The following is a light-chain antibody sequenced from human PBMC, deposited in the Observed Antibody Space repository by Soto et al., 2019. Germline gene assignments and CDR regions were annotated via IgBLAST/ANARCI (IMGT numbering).Light chain of an antibody. V-gene: IGKV3-20*01. CDR1: QSVSSSY. Sequence: EIALTQSPGTLSLSPGERATLSCRASQSVSSSYLAWYQQKPCQAPRLLIYGASSRATGIPDRFSGSGSGTDFTLTISRLEPEDFAVYYCQQYGSSPPLTFGGGTKVDIK. J-gene: IGKJ4*01. CDR3: QQYGSSPPLT. CDR2: GAS.